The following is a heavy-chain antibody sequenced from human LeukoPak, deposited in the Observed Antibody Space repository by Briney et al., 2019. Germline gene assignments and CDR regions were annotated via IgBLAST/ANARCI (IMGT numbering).Heavy chain of an antibody. D-gene: IGHD2-15*01. J-gene: IGHJ2*01. CDR3: ARPGGGGPKWYFDL. CDR1: GGSISSYY. V-gene: IGHV4-59*01. CDR2: IYYSGST. Sequence: PSETLSLTCTVSGGSISSYYWSWIRQPPGKGLEWIGYIYYSGSTNYNPSLKSRVTISVDTSKNQFSLKLSSVTAADTAVYYCARPGGGGPKWYFDLWGRGTLVTVSS.